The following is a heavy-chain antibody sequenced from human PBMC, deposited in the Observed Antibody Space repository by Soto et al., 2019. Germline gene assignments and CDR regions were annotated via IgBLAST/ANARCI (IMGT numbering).Heavy chain of an antibody. D-gene: IGHD3-22*01. CDR1: GGTFSSYT. V-gene: IGHV1-69*02. J-gene: IGHJ4*02. Sequence: QVQLVQSGAEVKKPGSSVKVSCKASGGTFSSYTISWVRQAPGQGLEWMGRIIPILGIANYAQKFQGRVKITADKSTRTAYMELSSLRSEDTAVYYCANGPLQTGYYDSSGVFDYWGQGTLVTVSS. CDR3: ANGPLQTGYYDSSGVFDY. CDR2: IIPILGIA.